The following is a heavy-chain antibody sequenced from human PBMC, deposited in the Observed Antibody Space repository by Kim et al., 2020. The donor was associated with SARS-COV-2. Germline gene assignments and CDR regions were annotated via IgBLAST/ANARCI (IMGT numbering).Heavy chain of an antibody. CDR1: GYTFTSYG. Sequence: ASVKVSCKASGYTFTSYGISWVRQAPGQGLEWMGWISAYNGNTNYAQKLQGRVTMTTDTSTSTAYMELRSLRSDDTAVYYCARDREYYDILTVRLEIEYWGQGTLVTVSS. J-gene: IGHJ4*02. D-gene: IGHD3-9*01. CDR2: ISAYNGNT. V-gene: IGHV1-18*04. CDR3: ARDREYYDILTVRLEIEY.